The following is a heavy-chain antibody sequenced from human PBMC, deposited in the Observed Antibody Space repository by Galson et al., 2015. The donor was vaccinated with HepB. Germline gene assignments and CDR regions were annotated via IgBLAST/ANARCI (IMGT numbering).Heavy chain of an antibody. CDR2: INAGNGNT. V-gene: IGHV1-3*01. CDR3: ARGGGYCSSTSCYKGEFDY. CDR1: GYTFTSYA. D-gene: IGHD2-2*02. Sequence: SVKVSCKASGYTFTSYAMHWVRQAPGQRLEWMGWINAGNGNTKYSQKFQGRVTITRDTSASTAYMELSSLRSEDTAVYYCARGGGYCSSTSCYKGEFDYWGQGTLVTVSS. J-gene: IGHJ4*02.